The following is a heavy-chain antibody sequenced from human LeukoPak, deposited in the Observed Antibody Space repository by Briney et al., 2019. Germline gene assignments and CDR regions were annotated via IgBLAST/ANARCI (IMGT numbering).Heavy chain of an antibody. J-gene: IGHJ4*02. CDR3: AKANGNSGYETLGYFDY. CDR1: GFTFSSYA. CDR2: ISGSGGST. D-gene: IGHD5-12*01. Sequence: PGGSLRLSCAASGFTFSSYAMSWVRQAPGKGLEWVSTISGSGGSTYYADSVKGRFTISRDKSKNMLYLQMNSLRAEDTAVYYCAKANGNSGYETLGYFDYWGQGTLVTVSS. V-gene: IGHV3-23*01.